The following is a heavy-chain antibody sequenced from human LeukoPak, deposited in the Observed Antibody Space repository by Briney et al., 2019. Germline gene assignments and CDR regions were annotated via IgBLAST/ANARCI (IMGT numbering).Heavy chain of an antibody. CDR2: ISGSGGST. Sequence: PGGSLRLSCAASGFTFSSYAMSGVRQAPGKGLEWVSGISGSGGSTFYADSVKGRFTISGDNSKSTLFLQMNSLRAEDTAVYYCARGILYPAFYFDYWGQGTLVTVSS. D-gene: IGHD3-3*02. V-gene: IGHV3-23*01. CDR3: ARGILYPAFYFDY. J-gene: IGHJ4*02. CDR1: GFTFSSYA.